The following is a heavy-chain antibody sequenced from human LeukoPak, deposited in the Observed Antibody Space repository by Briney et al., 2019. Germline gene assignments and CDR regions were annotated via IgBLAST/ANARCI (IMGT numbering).Heavy chain of an antibody. CDR3: ARVGRYYDSSGYSPRSYYFDY. Sequence: PGGSLRLSCAASGFTFNNYAMSWVRQAPGKGLEWIGEINHSGSTNYNPSLKSRVTISVDTSKNQFSLKLSSVTAADTAVYYCARVGRYYDSSGYSPRSYYFDYWGQGTLVTVSS. CDR1: GFTFNNYA. CDR2: INHSGST. J-gene: IGHJ4*02. D-gene: IGHD3-22*01. V-gene: IGHV4-34*01.